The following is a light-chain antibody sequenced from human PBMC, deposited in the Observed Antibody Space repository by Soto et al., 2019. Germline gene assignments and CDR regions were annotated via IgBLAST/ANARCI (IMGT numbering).Light chain of an antibody. V-gene: IGKV3-15*01. CDR3: QQYNNWPPPLT. Sequence: EIVMTQSPATLSVSPGERATLSYRASQSVSSNLAWYQQKPGQAPRLLIYGASTRATGIPARFSGSGSGTEFTLTISSLQSEDVAVYYCQQYNNWPPPLTFGGGTKVEIK. J-gene: IGKJ4*01. CDR1: QSVSSN. CDR2: GAS.